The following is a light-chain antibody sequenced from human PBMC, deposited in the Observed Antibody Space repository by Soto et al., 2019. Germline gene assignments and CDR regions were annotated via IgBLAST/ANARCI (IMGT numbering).Light chain of an antibody. V-gene: IGKV3-11*01. CDR3: QQRSNWPPYT. Sequence: EIVLTQSPATLSLSPGEGATLSCRASQSISSHLAWYQQKPGQAPRLLMYDASNRATGIPARFSGSGSGTDFTLTISSLAPEDFAVYYCQQRSNWPPYTFGQGTKLEIK. CDR2: DAS. J-gene: IGKJ2*01. CDR1: QSISSH.